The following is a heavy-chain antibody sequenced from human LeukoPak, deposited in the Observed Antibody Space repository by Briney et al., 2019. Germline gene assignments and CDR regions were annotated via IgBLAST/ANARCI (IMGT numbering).Heavy chain of an antibody. CDR3: ARDHPRAGLDY. Sequence: SETLSLTCTVSGGSISSGDYYWSWIRQPPGKGLEWIGYIYYSGSTYYNPSLKSRVTISVDTSKNQFSLKLSSVTAADTAVYYWARDHPRAGLDYWGQGTLVTVSS. V-gene: IGHV4-30-4*01. J-gene: IGHJ4*02. CDR1: GGSISSGDYY. D-gene: IGHD3-10*01. CDR2: IYYSGST.